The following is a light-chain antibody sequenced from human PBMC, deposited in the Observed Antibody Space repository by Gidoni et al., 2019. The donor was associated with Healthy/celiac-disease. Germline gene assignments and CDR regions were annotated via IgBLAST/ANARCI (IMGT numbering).Light chain of an antibody. Sequence: AVPLTQSPSSLSASVRDRVTITCRASQGISSALAWYQQKPGKAPKLLIYDASSLESGVPSRFSGSGSGTDFTLTISSLQPEDFATYYCQQFNSYSFGGGTKVEIK. CDR1: QGISSA. CDR2: DAS. V-gene: IGKV1-13*02. J-gene: IGKJ4*01. CDR3: QQFNSYS.